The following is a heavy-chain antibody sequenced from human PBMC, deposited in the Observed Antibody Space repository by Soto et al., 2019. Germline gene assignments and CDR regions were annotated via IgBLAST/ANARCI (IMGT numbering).Heavy chain of an antibody. CDR3: AKDCVLTQWLVFGKSVDDAFDI. Sequence: PGGSLRLSCAASGFTFSSYAMSWVRQAPGKGLEWVSAISGSGGSTYYADSVKGRFTISRDNSKNTLYLQMNSLRAEDTAVYYCAKDCVLTQWLVFGKSVDDAFDIWGQGTMVTVSS. J-gene: IGHJ3*02. D-gene: IGHD6-19*01. CDR2: ISGSGGST. V-gene: IGHV3-23*01. CDR1: GFTFSSYA.